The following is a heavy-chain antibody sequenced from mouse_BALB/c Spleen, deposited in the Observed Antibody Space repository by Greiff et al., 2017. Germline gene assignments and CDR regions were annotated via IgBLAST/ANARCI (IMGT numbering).Heavy chain of an antibody. CDR1: GYSITSDYA. CDR2: ISYSGST. D-gene: IGHD1-1*01. CDR3: ASYYGSSSWFAY. J-gene: IGHJ3*01. Sequence: EVKLQESGPGLVKPSQSLSLTCTVTGYSITSDYAWNWIRQFPGNKLEWMGYISYSGSTSYNPSLKSRISITRDTSKNQFFLQLNSVTTEDTATYYCASYYGSSSWFAYWGQGTLVTVSA. V-gene: IGHV3-2*02.